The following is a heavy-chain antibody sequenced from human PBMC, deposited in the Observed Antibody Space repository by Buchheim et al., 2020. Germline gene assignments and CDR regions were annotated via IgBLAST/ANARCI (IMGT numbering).Heavy chain of an antibody. V-gene: IGHV3-48*03. CDR3: ARIHYYDFWSGYSQGLGMDV. D-gene: IGHD3-3*01. Sequence: EVQLVESGGGLVQPGGSLRLSCAASGFTFSSYEMNWVRQAPGKGLEWVSYISSSGSTIYYADSVKGRFTISRDNAKNSLYLQMNSLRAEDTAVYYCARIHYYDFWSGYSQGLGMDVWGQGTT. CDR2: ISSSGSTI. J-gene: IGHJ6*02. CDR1: GFTFSSYE.